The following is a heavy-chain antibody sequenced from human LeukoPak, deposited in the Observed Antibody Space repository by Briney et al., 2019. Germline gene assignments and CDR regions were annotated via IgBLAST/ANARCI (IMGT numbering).Heavy chain of an antibody. D-gene: IGHD3-10*01. V-gene: IGHV1-2*02. CDR3: ARGEFGQVLDY. Sequence: ASVKVSCKASGYAFNAYYIHWVRQAPGRGLGWMGWISPNTGDANYAQNFRDRVTMTRDTSISTAYLELRRLRSDDTAVFFCARGEFGQVLDYWGQGTLVTVSS. J-gene: IGHJ4*02. CDR2: ISPNTGDA. CDR1: GYAFNAYY.